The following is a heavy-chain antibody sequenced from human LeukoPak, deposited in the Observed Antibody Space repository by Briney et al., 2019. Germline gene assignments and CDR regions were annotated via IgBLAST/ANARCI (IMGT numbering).Heavy chain of an antibody. CDR2: INHSGST. D-gene: IGHD4-11*01. V-gene: IGHV4-34*01. J-gene: IGHJ4*02. CDR3: ARGLPLYSNWGFDY. CDR1: SGSFSGYY. Sequence: PSETLSLTCAVYSGSFSGYYWTWIRQPPGKGLEWIGEINHSGSTNYNPSLKSRVTISLDTSKNHFSLKLSSVTAADTAVYYCARGLPLYSNWGFDYWGQGTLVTVSS.